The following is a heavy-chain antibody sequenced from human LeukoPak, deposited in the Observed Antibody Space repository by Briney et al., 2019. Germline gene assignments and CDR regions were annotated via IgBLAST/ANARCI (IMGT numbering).Heavy chain of an antibody. CDR2: IRYDGSNK. J-gene: IGHJ6*03. D-gene: IGHD2-2*01. V-gene: IGHV3-30*02. CDR3: AKGIGGSTSYYYYYYYMDV. Sequence: GGSLRLSCAASGFIFSTYGMHWVRQAPGKGLEWVAFIRYDGSNKYYADSVRGRFTISRDNSKNTLYLQMNSLRAEDTAVYYCAKGIGGSTSYYYYYYYMDVWGKGTTVTVSS. CDR1: GFIFSTYG.